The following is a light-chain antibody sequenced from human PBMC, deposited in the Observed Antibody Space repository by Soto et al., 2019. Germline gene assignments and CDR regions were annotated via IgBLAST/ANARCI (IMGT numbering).Light chain of an antibody. CDR1: QSLSNW. J-gene: IGKJ1*01. CDR2: DAS. Sequence: DVQRTQSPSTLSAAVGDRVTMTCRASQSLSNWLAWYQQKPGKAPKLLIYDASTLESGVPSRFSGSGSGTEFTLTISSLQPDDFATYYCQDYNSWTFGQGTKVDIK. CDR3: QDYNSWT. V-gene: IGKV1-5*01.